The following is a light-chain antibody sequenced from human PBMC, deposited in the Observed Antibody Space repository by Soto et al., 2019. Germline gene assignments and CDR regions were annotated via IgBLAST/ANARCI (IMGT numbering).Light chain of an antibody. CDR3: SAYTSIKEV. CDR1: SNDVGGYKY. CDR2: EVS. V-gene: IGLV2-14*01. J-gene: IGLJ2*01. Sequence: QSALTQPASVSGSPGQSITISCTGTSNDVGGYKYVSWHQQHPGKAPKLMIYEVSNRPSGVSTRFSASRSGNTASLTTSGLQAEDEADYYCSAYTSIKEVFGGGTKLTVL.